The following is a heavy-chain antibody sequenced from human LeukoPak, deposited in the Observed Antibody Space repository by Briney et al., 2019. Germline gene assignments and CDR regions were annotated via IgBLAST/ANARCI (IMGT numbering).Heavy chain of an antibody. Sequence: GGSLRLSCAASGFTFSSYGMHWVRQAPGKGLEWVAFIRYDGSNKYYADSVKGRFTISRDNSKNTLYLQMNSLRAEDTAVYYCAKAPYCSCGSCYNYYWGQGTLVTVSS. V-gene: IGHV3-30*02. D-gene: IGHD2-15*01. CDR1: GFTFSSYG. J-gene: IGHJ4*02. CDR2: IRYDGSNK. CDR3: AKAPYCSCGSCYNYY.